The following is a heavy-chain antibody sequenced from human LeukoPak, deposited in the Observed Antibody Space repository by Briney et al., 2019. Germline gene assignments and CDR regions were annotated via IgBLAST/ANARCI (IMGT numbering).Heavy chain of an antibody. CDR1: GGTFSSYA. Sequence: SVKVSCKASGGTFSSYAFSWVRQAPGQGLEWMGGIIPIFGTANYAQKFQGRVTITTDESTSTAYMELSSLRSEDTAVYYCARKVGLQRNWFNPWGQGTLVTVSS. CDR3: ARKVGLQRNWFNP. J-gene: IGHJ5*02. V-gene: IGHV1-69*05. CDR2: IIPIFGTA. D-gene: IGHD4-11*01.